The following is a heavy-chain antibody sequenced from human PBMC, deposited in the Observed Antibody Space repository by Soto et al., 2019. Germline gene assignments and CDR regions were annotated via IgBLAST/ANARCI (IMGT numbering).Heavy chain of an antibody. Sequence: ASETLSLTCAVYGGSFSGYYWSWIRQPPGKGLEWIGEINHSGSTNYNPSLKSRVTISVDTSKNQFSLKLSSVTAADTAVYYCARDNGYYGSGSYCMDVWGQGTTVTVS. D-gene: IGHD3-10*01. V-gene: IGHV4-34*01. J-gene: IGHJ6*02. CDR2: INHSGST. CDR3: ARDNGYYGSGSYCMDV. CDR1: GGSFSGYY.